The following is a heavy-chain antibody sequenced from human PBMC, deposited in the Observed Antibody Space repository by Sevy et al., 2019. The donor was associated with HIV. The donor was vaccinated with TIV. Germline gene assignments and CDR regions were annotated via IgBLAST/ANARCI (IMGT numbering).Heavy chain of an antibody. V-gene: IGHV3-23*01. D-gene: IGHD6-6*01. Sequence: GGSLRLSCAASGFTFSSYAMSWVRHAPGKGLEWVSAISGSGGSTYYADSVKGRFTISRDNSKNTLYLQMNSLRAEDTAVYYCAKGSVVVAARRWSGFDYWGQGTLVTVSS. CDR1: GFTFSSYA. CDR3: AKGSVVVAARRWSGFDY. J-gene: IGHJ4*02. CDR2: ISGSGGST.